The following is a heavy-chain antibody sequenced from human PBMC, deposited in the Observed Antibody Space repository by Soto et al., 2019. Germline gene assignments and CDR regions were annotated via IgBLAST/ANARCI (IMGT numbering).Heavy chain of an antibody. V-gene: IGHV3-11*01. CDR3: AREGDTPIVPRGPTGFFDY. J-gene: IGHJ4*02. CDR2: ISSSGMTI. CDR1: GFTFSDFY. Sequence: SLRLSYAPSGFTFSDFYMNWIRQTTGKGLEWISYISSSGMTIYYADSMKGRFTISRDNAKNSLYLQMNSLRADDTAVYFCAREGDTPIVPRGPTGFFDYWGQGTLVTVSS. D-gene: IGHD5-18*01.